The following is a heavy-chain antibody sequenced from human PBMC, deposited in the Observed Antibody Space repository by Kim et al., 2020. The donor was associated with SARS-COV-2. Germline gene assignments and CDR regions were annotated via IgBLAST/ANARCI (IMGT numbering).Heavy chain of an antibody. D-gene: IGHD3-22*01. CDR2: ISSSSSYI. Sequence: GGSLRLSCAASGFTFSSYSMNWVRQAPGKGLEWVSSISSSSSYIYYADSVKGRFTISRDNAKNSLYLQMNSLRAEDTAVYYCAREAYYYDSSGYYSRAFDYWGQGTLVTVSS. J-gene: IGHJ4*02. CDR3: AREAYYYDSSGYYSRAFDY. V-gene: IGHV3-21*01. CDR1: GFTFSSYS.